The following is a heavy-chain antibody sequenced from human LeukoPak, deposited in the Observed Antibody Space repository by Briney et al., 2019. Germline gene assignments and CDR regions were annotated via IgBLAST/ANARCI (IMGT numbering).Heavy chain of an antibody. J-gene: IGHJ4*02. Sequence: PGGSLRLSCAASGFTFSSYAMSWVRQAPGKGLEWVSAISGSGGSTYYADSVKGRFTISRDNSKNTLYLQMTSLRVEDTAVYYCARDFCSAGSCYPDNWGQGTLVTVSS. CDR1: GFTFSSYA. CDR2: ISGSGGST. CDR3: ARDFCSAGSCYPDN. D-gene: IGHD2-15*01. V-gene: IGHV3-23*01.